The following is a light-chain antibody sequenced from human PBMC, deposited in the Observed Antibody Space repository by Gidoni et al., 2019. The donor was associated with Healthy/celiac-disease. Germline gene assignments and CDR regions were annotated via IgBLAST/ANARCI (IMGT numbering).Light chain of an antibody. J-gene: IGKJ3*01. V-gene: IGKV1-9*01. CDR3: QQLNSYPPFT. CDR1: QGISSY. Sequence: DIQLTPSPSFLSASVGERVTSTCPASQGISSYLAWYQQKPRKATKLLIYAASTLQSGVPPRFSGSVSGTEFTLTISILQPEYFATYHCQQLNSYPPFTFGPGTKVDIK. CDR2: AAS.